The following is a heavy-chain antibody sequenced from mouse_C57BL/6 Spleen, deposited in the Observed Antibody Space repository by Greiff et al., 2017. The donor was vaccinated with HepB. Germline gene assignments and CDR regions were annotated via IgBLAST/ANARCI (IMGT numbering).Heavy chain of an antibody. V-gene: IGHV1-72*01. Sequence: QVQLQQPGAELVKPGASVKLSCKASGYTFTSYWMHWVKQRPGQGLEWIGRIDPNSGGTKYNEKFKSKATLTVDKPSSTAYMQLSSLPSEDSAVYYCARFGDYGGAWFAYWGQGTLVTVSA. J-gene: IGHJ3*01. D-gene: IGHD2-4*01. CDR3: ARFGDYGGAWFAY. CDR2: IDPNSGGT. CDR1: GYTFTSYW.